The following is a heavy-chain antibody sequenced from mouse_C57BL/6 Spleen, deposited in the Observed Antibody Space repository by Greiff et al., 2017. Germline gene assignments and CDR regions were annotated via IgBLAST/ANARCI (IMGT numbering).Heavy chain of an antibody. CDR1: GYAFSSYW. V-gene: IGHV1-80*01. CDR3: ASGGYGSNAMDC. D-gene: IGHD1-1*01. J-gene: IGHJ4*01. Sequence: QVQLQQSGPELVKPGASVKISCKASGYAFSSYWMNWVKQRPGKGLEWIGQIYPGDGATNYNGKFKGKATLTADKSSSTAYMQLSSLTSEDSAVXFCASGGYGSNAMDCWGQGTSGTVAS. CDR2: IYPGDGAT.